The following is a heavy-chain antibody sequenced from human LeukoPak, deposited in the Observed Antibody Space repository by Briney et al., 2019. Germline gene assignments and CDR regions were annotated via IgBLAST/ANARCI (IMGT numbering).Heavy chain of an antibody. CDR3: ARVGIGYSSGWYFGY. CDR1: GYTFTGYY. J-gene: IGHJ4*02. CDR2: INPNSGGT. V-gene: IGHV1-2*02. D-gene: IGHD6-19*01. Sequence: ASVKVSCKASGYTFTGYYMHWVRQAPGQGLEWMGWINPNSGGTNYAQKFQGRVTMTRDTSISTAYMELSRLRSDDTAVYYCARVGIGYSSGWYFGYWGQGTLVTVSS.